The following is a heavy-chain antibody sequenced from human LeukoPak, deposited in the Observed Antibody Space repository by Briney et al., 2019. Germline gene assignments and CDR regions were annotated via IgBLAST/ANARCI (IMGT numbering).Heavy chain of an antibody. D-gene: IGHD6-6*01. J-gene: IGHJ6*03. CDR1: GFTFDDYA. Sequence: GGSLRLSCAASGFTFDDYAMHWVRQAPGKGLEWVSLNSWDGGSTYYADSVKGRFTISRDNSKNSLYLQMNSLRAEDTALYYCAKGAARPWGAYYYYYYMDVWGKGTTVTVSS. V-gene: IGHV3-43D*03. CDR3: AKGAARPWGAYYYYYYMDV. CDR2: NSWDGGST.